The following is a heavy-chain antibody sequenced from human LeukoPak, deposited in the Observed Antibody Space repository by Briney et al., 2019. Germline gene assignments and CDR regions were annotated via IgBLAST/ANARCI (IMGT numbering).Heavy chain of an antibody. D-gene: IGHD1-26*01. V-gene: IGHV4-38-2*02. CDR1: GYSISSGYY. J-gene: IGHJ4*02. CDR3: ASGVGATSFDY. Sequence: SETLSLTCTVSGYSISSGYYWGWIRQPPGKGLEWIGSIYHSGSTYYNPSLKSRVTISVDTSKNQFSLKLSSVTAADTAVYYCASGVGATSFDYWGQGTLVTVSS. CDR2: IYHSGST.